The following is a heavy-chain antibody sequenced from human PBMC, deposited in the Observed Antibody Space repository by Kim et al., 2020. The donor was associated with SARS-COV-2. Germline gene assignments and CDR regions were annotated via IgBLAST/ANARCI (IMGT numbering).Heavy chain of an antibody. CDR3: ARTAVPKIAFDI. J-gene: IGHJ3*02. CDR1: GFSLSTSGMC. CDR2: IDWDDDK. Sequence: SGPTLVNPTQTLTLTCTFSGFSLSTSGMCVSWIRQPPGKALEWLARIDWDDDKYYTTSLKTRLTISKDTSKNQVVLTLTNMDPVDTATYYCARTAVPKIAFDIWGQGTMVTVSS. V-gene: IGHV2-70*11. D-gene: IGHD6-19*01.